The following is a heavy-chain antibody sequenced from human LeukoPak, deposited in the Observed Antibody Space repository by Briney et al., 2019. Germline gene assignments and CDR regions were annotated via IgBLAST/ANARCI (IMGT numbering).Heavy chain of an antibody. V-gene: IGHV1-18*01. D-gene: IGHD3-22*01. CDR2: ISAYNGNT. J-gene: IGHJ4*02. CDR3: ARVLSSGYHSYFDY. Sequence: ASVKVSCKASGYTFTSYGISWVRQAPGQGLEWMGWISAYNGNTNYAQKLQGRVTMTTDTSTSTDYMELRSLRSDDTAVYYCARVLSSGYHSYFDYWGQGTLVTVSS. CDR1: GYTFTSYG.